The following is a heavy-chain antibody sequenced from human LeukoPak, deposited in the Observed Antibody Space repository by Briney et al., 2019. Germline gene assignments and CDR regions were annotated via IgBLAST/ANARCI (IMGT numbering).Heavy chain of an antibody. CDR1: GFTFSTYW. D-gene: IGHD1-26*01. Sequence: PGGSLRLSCAASGFTFSTYWMHWVRQAPGKGLVWVSHISGDGSSPTYADSVKGRFTISRDNAKNTLYLQMNSLRAEDTAVYFCSCDTTYWGQGTLVTVSS. J-gene: IGHJ4*02. CDR2: ISGDGSSP. V-gene: IGHV3-74*01. CDR3: SCDTTY.